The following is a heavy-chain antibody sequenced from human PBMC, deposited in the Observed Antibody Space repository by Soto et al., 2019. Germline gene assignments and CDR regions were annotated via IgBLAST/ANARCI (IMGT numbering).Heavy chain of an antibody. CDR1: GFTFSDYW. J-gene: IGHJ1*01. CDR3: ARGVSAGPEYFQH. CDR2: ITSDGRKT. V-gene: IGHV3-74*01. Sequence: GGSLRLSCAASGFTFSDYWMHWVRQAPGKGLVWVSRITSDGRKTTYVDSVKGRFTISRDNAKNTLYLQMNSLRAEDTAVYYCARGVSAGPEYFQHWGQGALVTVSP. D-gene: IGHD6-13*01.